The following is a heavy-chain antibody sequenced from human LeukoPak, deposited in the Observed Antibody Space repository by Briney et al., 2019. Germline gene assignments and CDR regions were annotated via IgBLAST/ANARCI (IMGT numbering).Heavy chain of an antibody. Sequence: SETLSLTCTVSGGSISSYYWNWIRQPPGKGLEWVGYIYYSGSTNYNPSLKSRVTISVDTSKNQFSLKLGSVTAADTAVYYCAGRLWRRDGYNLSAFDIWGQGTMVTVPS. CDR1: GGSISSYY. CDR3: AGRLWRRDGYNLSAFDI. V-gene: IGHV4-59*01. J-gene: IGHJ3*02. CDR2: IYYSGST. D-gene: IGHD5-24*01.